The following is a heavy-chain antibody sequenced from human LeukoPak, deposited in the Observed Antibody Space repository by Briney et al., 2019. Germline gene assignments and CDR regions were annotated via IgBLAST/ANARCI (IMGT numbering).Heavy chain of an antibody. CDR1: GGTFSSYA. D-gene: IGHD3-3*01. CDR3: ATSITIFGELDY. J-gene: IGHJ4*02. Sequence: SVKVSCKASGGTFSSYAISWVRQAPGQGLEWMGGIIPIFGTANYAQKFQGRVTITADESTSTAYMELSSLRSEDTAVYYCATSITIFGELDYWGQGTLVTVSS. CDR2: IIPIFGTA. V-gene: IGHV1-69*01.